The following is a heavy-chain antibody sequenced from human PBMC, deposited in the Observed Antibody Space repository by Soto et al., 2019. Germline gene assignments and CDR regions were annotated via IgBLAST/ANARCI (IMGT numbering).Heavy chain of an antibody. Sequence: ASVKVSCKASGYTFTSYGISWVRQAPGQGLEWMGWISAYNGNTNYAQKLQGRVTMTTDTSTSTAYMELRSLRSDDTAVYYCASGEYYDFWSGYWGYSGMDVWAQGTTVPVSS. D-gene: IGHD3-3*01. CDR3: ASGEYYDFWSGYWGYSGMDV. V-gene: IGHV1-18*01. CDR1: GYTFTSYG. J-gene: IGHJ6*02. CDR2: ISAYNGNT.